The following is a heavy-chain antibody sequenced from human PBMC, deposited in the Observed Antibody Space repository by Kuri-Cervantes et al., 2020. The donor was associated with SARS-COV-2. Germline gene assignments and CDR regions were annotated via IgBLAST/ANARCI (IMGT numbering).Heavy chain of an antibody. CDR3: AGEKEPLT. J-gene: IGHJ4*02. V-gene: IGHV3-30*03. CDR2: ISNDGRNK. CDR1: GFTFSSYA. Sequence: GESLKISCAASGFTFSSYAMSWVRQAPGKGLEWVAVISNDGRNKYYADSVKGRFTISRDNSKNTLYLQMSSLRVEDTAVYYCAGEKEPLTWGQGTLITVSS. D-gene: IGHD1-14*01.